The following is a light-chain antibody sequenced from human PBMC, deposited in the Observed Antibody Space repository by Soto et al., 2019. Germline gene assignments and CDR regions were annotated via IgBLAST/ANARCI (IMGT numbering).Light chain of an antibody. J-gene: IGKJ1*01. CDR1: QSVRRN. CDR2: GAS. Sequence: ELVMSHSPATLSVSPGERSTLCCRASQSVRRNLAWYKQTPGQATRIIIYGASTRDTGIPDRVSGSGSGKELTLTISRLQSEDGAVYYGQQRAFWPWTFGQGTKVDIK. V-gene: IGKV3-15*01. CDR3: QQRAFWPWT.